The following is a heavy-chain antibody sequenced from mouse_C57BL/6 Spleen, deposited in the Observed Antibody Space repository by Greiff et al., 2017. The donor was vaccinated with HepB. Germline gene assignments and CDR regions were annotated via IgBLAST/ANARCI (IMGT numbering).Heavy chain of an antibody. V-gene: IGHV1-81*01. CDR1: GYTFTSYG. CDR3: ARGGPYGSSYDWYFDV. D-gene: IGHD1-1*01. CDR2: IYPRSGNT. Sequence: QVHVKQSGAELARPGASVKLSCKASGYTFTSYGISWVKQRTGQGLEWIGEIYPRSGNTYYNEKFKGKATLTADKSSSTAYMELRSLTSEDSAVYFCARGGPYGSSYDWYFDVWGTGTTVTVSS. J-gene: IGHJ1*03.